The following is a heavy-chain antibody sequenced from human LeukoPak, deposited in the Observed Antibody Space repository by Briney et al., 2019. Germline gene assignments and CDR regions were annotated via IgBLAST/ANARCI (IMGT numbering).Heavy chain of an antibody. D-gene: IGHD3-10*01. CDR2: IYHSGRT. V-gene: IGHV4-30-2*01. J-gene: IGHJ5*02. Sequence: SQTLSLTCAVSGGSISSGGYSWSWIRQPPGKGLEWIGYIYHSGRTYYNPSLKSRVTISVDTSKNQFSLKLSSVTAADTAVYYCARQTDYGSGSYNWLDPWGQGTLVTVSS. CDR1: GGSISSGGYS. CDR3: ARQTDYGSGSYNWLDP.